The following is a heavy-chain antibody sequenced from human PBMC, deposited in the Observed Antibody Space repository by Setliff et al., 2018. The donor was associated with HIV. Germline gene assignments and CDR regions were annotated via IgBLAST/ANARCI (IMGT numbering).Heavy chain of an antibody. CDR3: ASSAPDWFDP. CDR1: GGSISSGSYY. V-gene: IGHV4-61*09. CDR2: IYTSGST. D-gene: IGHD6-13*01. Sequence: PSETLSLTCTVSGGSISSGSYYWSWIRQPAGKGLEWIGHIYTSGSTNYNPSLKSRVTISVDTSKNQFSLKLSSVTAADTAVYYCASSAPDWFDPWGQGTLVTVSS. J-gene: IGHJ5*02.